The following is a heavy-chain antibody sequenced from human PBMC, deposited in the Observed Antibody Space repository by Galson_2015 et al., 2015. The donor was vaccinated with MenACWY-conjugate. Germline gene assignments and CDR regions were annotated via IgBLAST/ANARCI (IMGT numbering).Heavy chain of an antibody. CDR1: GFTFSNAW. CDR2: IKSKTDGGTT. V-gene: IGHV3-15*01. Sequence: SLRLSCAASGFTFSNAWMSWVRQAPGKGLEWVGRIKSKTDGGTTDYAAPVKGRFTISRDDSKNTLYLQMNSLKTEDTAVYYCTTDVVVTAINWFDPWGQGTLVTVSS. D-gene: IGHD2-21*02. CDR3: TTDVVVTAINWFDP. J-gene: IGHJ5*02.